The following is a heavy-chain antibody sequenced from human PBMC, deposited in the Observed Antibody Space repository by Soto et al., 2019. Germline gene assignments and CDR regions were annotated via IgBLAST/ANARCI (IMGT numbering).Heavy chain of an antibody. D-gene: IGHD2-15*01. J-gene: IGHJ6*03. CDR1: SGSISSSNW. Sequence: QVQLQESGPGLVKPSGTLSLTCAVSSGSISSSNWWSWVRQPPGKGLEWIGEIYHSGSTNYNPSLKSRVPISVDKSKNQFSLKLSSVTAADTAVHYCARGQYCSGGSCSPDYYYMDVWGKGTTVTVSS. CDR2: IYHSGST. V-gene: IGHV4-4*02. CDR3: ARGQYCSGGSCSPDYYYMDV.